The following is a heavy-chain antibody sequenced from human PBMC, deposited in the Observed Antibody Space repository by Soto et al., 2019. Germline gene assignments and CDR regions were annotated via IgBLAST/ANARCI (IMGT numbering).Heavy chain of an antibody. D-gene: IGHD4-17*01. CDR1: GGSFSGYY. CDR2: INHSGST. V-gene: IGHV4-34*01. J-gene: IGHJ5*02. CDR3: ARNRGVTTNWFDP. Sequence: SETLSLTCAVYGGSFSGYYWSWIRQPPGKGLEWIGEINHSGSTNYNPSLKSRVTISVDTSKNQFSLKLSSVTAADTAVYYCARNRGVTTNWFDPWGQGTLVTVS.